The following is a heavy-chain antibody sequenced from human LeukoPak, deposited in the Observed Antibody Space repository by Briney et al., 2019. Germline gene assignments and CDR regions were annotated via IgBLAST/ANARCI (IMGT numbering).Heavy chain of an antibody. CDR1: GGSFSGYY. J-gene: IGHJ4*02. D-gene: IGHD6-13*01. CDR2: INHSGST. Sequence: PSETLSLTCAVYGGSFSGYYWSWIRQPPGKGLEWIGEINHSGSTNYNPSLKSRVTISVDTSKNQFSLKLSSVTAADTAVYYCARDSSSSHGDYWGQGTLVTVSS. V-gene: IGHV4-34*01. CDR3: ARDSSSSHGDY.